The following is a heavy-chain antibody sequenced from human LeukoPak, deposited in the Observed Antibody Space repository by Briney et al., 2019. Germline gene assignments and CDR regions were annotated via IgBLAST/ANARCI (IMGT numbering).Heavy chain of an antibody. CDR1: DGSISSYY. CDR2: IYTSGST. Sequence: SETLSLTCAVYDGSISSYYWSRIRQPAGKGLEWIGRIYTSGSTNYNPSLKSRVTMSVDTSKNQFSLKLSSVTAADTAVYYCARDPTSGSYYGFDYWGQGTLVTVSS. V-gene: IGHV4-4*07. J-gene: IGHJ4*02. CDR3: ARDPTSGSYYGFDY. D-gene: IGHD1-26*01.